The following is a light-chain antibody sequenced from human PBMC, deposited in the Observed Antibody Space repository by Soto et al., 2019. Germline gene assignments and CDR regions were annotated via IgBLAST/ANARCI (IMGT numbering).Light chain of an antibody. CDR3: QQSYSTPFT. J-gene: IGKJ3*01. V-gene: IGKV1-39*01. Sequence: DIQMTQSPSSLSAFVGERFTITCRASQSISGYLNWYQQKPGKAPKLLIYAASSLQSGVPSRFSGSGSGTDFTLTISSLQPEDFATYYCQQSYSTPFTFGPGTKVDIK. CDR2: AAS. CDR1: QSISGY.